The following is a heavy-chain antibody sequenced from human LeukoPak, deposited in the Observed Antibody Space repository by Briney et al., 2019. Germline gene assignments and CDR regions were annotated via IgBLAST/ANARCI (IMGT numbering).Heavy chain of an antibody. CDR3: ARDGEFFDY. CDR1: GFNFRNYD. CDR2: ITSSSSSV. Sequence: GGSLRLSCAASGFNFRNYDMNWVRHVPGKGLEWVSSITSSSSSVRYADLVKVRFTISRDNARNSVSLQMNGLRAEDTAVYYCARDGEFFDYWGQGTLVTVSS. D-gene: IGHD7-27*01. V-gene: IGHV3-21*01. J-gene: IGHJ4*02.